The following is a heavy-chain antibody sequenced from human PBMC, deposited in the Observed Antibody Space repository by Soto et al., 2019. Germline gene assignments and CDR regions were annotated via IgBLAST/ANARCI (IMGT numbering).Heavy chain of an antibody. J-gene: IGHJ3*02. D-gene: IGHD2-2*02. CDR3: ARGGIVVVPAAIYLAREPYDAFDI. CDR2: IIPILGIA. V-gene: IGHV1-69*02. Sequence: QVQLVQSGAEVKKPRSSVKVSCKASGGTFSSYTISWVRQAPGQGLEWMGRIIPILGIANYAQKFQGRVTITADKSTSTADMELRSLGSEDRAVYYCARGGIVVVPAAIYLAREPYDAFDIWGRGRMVTVSS. CDR1: GGTFSSYT.